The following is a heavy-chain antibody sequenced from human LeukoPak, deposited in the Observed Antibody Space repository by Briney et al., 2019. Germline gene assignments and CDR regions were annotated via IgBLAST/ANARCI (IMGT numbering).Heavy chain of an antibody. CDR2: INHSGST. V-gene: IGHV4-34*01. Sequence: PSETLSLTCAVYGGSFSGYYWSWIRQPPGKGLEWNGEINHSGSTNYNPSLKSRVTISVDTSKNQFSLKLSSVTAADTAVYYCARFSSRDTAMVTDYWGQGTLVTVSS. D-gene: IGHD5-18*01. CDR3: ARFSSRDTAMVTDY. CDR1: GGSFSGYY. J-gene: IGHJ4*02.